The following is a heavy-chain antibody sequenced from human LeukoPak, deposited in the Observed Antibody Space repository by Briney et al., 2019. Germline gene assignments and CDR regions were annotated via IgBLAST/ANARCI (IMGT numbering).Heavy chain of an antibody. CDR2: IYYNGRT. CDR3: ARQPGDYLDY. V-gene: IGHV4-39*01. D-gene: IGHD4-17*01. CDR1: GGSISGSNYY. J-gene: IGHJ4*02. Sequence: SETLSLTCGVSGGSISGSNYYWDWIRQPPGKGPEWIGSIYYNGRTEYNPALKSRATISVDTSKNHFSLTLRSVTAADTAIYYCARQPGDYLDYWGRGTLVTVSS.